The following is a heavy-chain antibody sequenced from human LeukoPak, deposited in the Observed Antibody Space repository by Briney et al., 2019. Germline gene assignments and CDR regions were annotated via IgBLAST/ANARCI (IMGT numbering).Heavy chain of an antibody. J-gene: IGHJ5*02. CDR3: ATPSSSSWYGFDP. D-gene: IGHD6-13*01. CDR1: GYTFTSYD. CDR2: MNPNSGNT. Sequence: GASVKVSCKASGYTFTSYDINWVRQATGQGLESMGWMNPNSGNTGYAQKFQGRVTMTRNTSISTAYMELSSLRSADTAVYRCATPSSSSWYGFDPWGQGILVTVSS. V-gene: IGHV1-8*01.